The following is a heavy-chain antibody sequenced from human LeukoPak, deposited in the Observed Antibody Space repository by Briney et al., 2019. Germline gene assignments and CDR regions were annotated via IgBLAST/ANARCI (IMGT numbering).Heavy chain of an antibody. CDR1: GFTFSSYG. CDR2: IRYDGSNK. J-gene: IGHJ4*02. CDR3: AKLLHRDSYFDY. V-gene: IGHV3-30*02. Sequence: GRSLRLSCAASGFTFSSYGMHWVRQAPGKGLEWVAFIRYDGSNKYYADSVKGRFTISRDNSKNTLYLQMNSLRAEDTAVYYCAKLLHRDSYFDYWGQGTLVTVSS. D-gene: IGHD3-22*01.